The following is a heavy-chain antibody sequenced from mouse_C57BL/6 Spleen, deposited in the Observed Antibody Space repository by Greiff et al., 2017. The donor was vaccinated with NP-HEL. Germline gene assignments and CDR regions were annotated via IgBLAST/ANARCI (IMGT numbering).Heavy chain of an antibody. CDR3: AREGLRAYYFDY. CDR2: IYPGDGDT. J-gene: IGHJ2*01. D-gene: IGHD2-4*01. Sequence: QVQLKESGPELVKPGASVKISCKASGYAFSSSWMNWVKQRPGKGLEWIGRIYPGDGDTNYNGKFKGKATLTADKSSSTAYMQLSSLTSEDSAVYFCAREGLRAYYFDYWGQGTTLTVSS. V-gene: IGHV1-82*01. CDR1: GYAFSSSW.